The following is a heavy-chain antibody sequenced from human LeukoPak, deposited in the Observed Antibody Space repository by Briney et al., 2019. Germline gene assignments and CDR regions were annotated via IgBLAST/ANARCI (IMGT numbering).Heavy chain of an antibody. Sequence: GGSLRLSCAASGFTFSSYWMSWVRKAPGKGLEWVANIKQDGSEKKYVDSVKGRFTISRDNAKNSLYLQMNSLRAEDTAVYYCARTNPDYYDSSGRGYFDYWGQGTLVTVSS. CDR2: IKQDGSEK. CDR1: GFTFSSYW. V-gene: IGHV3-7*01. CDR3: ARTNPDYYDSSGRGYFDY. J-gene: IGHJ4*02. D-gene: IGHD3-22*01.